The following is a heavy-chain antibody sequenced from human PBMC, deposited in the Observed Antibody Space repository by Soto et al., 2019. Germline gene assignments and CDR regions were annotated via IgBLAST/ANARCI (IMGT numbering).Heavy chain of an antibody. V-gene: IGHV4-31*03. D-gene: IGHD3-9*01. CDR1: GGSISSGGNY. Sequence: QVQLQESGPGLVKPSQTLSLTCTVSGGSISSGGNYWSWIRQHPGKGLEWIGYIYYSGTTYYNPSLKSRLSISVDTSKNQFSLKLNSVTAADTALYYCARATYDILTGYSFFDYWGQGTLVTVSS. CDR3: ARATYDILTGYSFFDY. CDR2: IYYSGTT. J-gene: IGHJ4*02.